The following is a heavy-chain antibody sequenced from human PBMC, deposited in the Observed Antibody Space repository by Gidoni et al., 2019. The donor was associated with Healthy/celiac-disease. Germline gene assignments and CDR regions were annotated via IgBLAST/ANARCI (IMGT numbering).Heavy chain of an antibody. V-gene: IGHV4-59*01. J-gene: IGHJ2*01. D-gene: IGHD7-27*01. CDR1: GGSISSYY. CDR3: AREGLGIALRDGYFDL. Sequence: QVQLQESGPGLVKPSETLSLTCTVSGGSISSYYWSWIRQPPGKGLEWIGYIYYSGSTNYNPSLKSRVTISVDTSKNQFSLKLSSVTAADTAVYYCAREGLGIALRDGYFDLWGRGTLVTVSS. CDR2: IYYSGST.